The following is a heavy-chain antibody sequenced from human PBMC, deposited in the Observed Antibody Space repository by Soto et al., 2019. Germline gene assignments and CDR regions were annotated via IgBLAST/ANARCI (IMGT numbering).Heavy chain of an antibody. J-gene: IGHJ4*02. CDR1: GYTFTHYD. CDR3: ATYGSGTYFDF. D-gene: IGHD3-10*01. CDR2: INPNGGIT. V-gene: IGHV1-46*01. Sequence: GASVKVSCKASGYTFTHYDIPWVRQAPGQGLEWMGIINPNGGITTYAQKFRAGFTMTTDTSTSTAYMVLSSLRSEDSAMYYCATYGSGTYFDFWGPGTLVTVSS.